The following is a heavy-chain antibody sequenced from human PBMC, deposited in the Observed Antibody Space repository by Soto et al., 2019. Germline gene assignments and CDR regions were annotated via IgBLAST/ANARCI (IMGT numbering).Heavy chain of an antibody. J-gene: IGHJ4*02. CDR2: IYYSGST. Sequence: QVQLQESGPGLVKPSQTLSLTCTVSGGSISSGGYYWSWIRQHPGKGLEWIGYIYYSGSTYYNPSLTSPVTISVDTSKNQFSLKLSSVTAADTAVYYCARDQRGSYHFDYWGQGTLVTVSS. CDR1: GGSISSGGYY. CDR3: ARDQRGSYHFDY. D-gene: IGHD1-26*01. V-gene: IGHV4-31*01.